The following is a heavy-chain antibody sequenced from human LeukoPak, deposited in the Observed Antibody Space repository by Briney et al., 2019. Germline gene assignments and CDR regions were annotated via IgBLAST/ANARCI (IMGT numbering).Heavy chain of an antibody. V-gene: IGHV3-23*01. CDR1: GFTFSSYA. CDR2: ISDDGYTT. Sequence: GGSVRLYCAASGFTFSSYAMNWVRQATARVRDSVSVISDDGYTTFYADSVKGRFTISRDNSKSTLYLHMNSLRADDTAVYYCANRAVAGTRPFDYWGQGTLVTVSS. D-gene: IGHD6-19*01. J-gene: IGHJ4*02. CDR3: ANRAVAGTRPFDY.